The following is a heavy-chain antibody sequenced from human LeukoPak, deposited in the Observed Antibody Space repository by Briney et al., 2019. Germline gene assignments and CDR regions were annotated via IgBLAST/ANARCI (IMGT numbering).Heavy chain of an antibody. CDR1: GGTFSSYT. CDR2: IIPILGIA. CDR3: ARVGKYSSSWYDP. D-gene: IGHD6-13*01. V-gene: IGHV1-69*02. Sequence: SVKVSCKASGGTFSSYTISWVRHAPGQGLEWMGRIIPILGIANYAQKFQGRVTITADKSTSTAYMELSSLRSEDTAVYYCARVGKYSSSWYDPWGRGTLVTVSS. J-gene: IGHJ5*02.